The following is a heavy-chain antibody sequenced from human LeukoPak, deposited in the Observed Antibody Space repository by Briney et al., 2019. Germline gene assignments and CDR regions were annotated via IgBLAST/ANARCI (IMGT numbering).Heavy chain of an antibody. J-gene: IGHJ4*02. V-gene: IGHV3-23*01. CDR3: AKDQFYYGSGSYSDY. Sequence: GGSLRLSCAASRFIFSRYAMIWVRQAPGKGLEWVSTINNRGDITYYAGSVKGRFTISRDNSKNTLFLQMSSLRAEDTAVYYCAKDQFYYGSGSYSDYWGQGTLVTVSS. CDR2: INNRGDIT. CDR1: RFIFSRYA. D-gene: IGHD3-10*01.